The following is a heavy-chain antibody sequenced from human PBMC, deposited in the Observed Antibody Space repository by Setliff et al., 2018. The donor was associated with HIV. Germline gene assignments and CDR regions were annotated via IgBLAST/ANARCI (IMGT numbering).Heavy chain of an antibody. V-gene: IGHV3-7*03. Sequence: HPGGSLRLSCAASGFTFSSYWMSWVRQAPGKGLEWVANIKKDGSEKYYVDSVKGRFTISRDNAKNSLNLEMNSLRAEDTAIYYCASSRPPDDSSGYLDHWGQGTLVTVS. D-gene: IGHD3-22*01. J-gene: IGHJ4*01. CDR1: GFTFSSYW. CDR3: ASSRPPDDSSGYLDH. CDR2: IKKDGSEK.